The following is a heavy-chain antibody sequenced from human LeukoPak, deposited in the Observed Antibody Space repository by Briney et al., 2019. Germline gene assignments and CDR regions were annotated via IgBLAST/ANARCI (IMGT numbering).Heavy chain of an antibody. CDR1: GFTVSSNY. J-gene: IGHJ6*03. Sequence: PGGSLRLSCAASGFTVSSNYMSWVRQAPGKGLEWVSVIYSGGSTYYADSVKGRFTISRDNSKNTLYLQMNSLRAEDTAVYYCARGKGLRTPYYYYYMDVWGKGTTVTVSS. V-gene: IGHV3-53*05. CDR2: IYSGGST. CDR3: ARGKGLRTPYYYYYMDV. D-gene: IGHD5-12*01.